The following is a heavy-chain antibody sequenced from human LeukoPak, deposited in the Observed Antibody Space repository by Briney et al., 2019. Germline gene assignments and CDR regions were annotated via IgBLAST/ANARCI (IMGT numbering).Heavy chain of an antibody. CDR1: GGSISSYY. D-gene: IGHD3-10*01. CDR3: ARGWFGELLGPSYNWFDP. V-gene: IGHV4-59*01. J-gene: IGHJ5*02. CDR2: IYYSGST. Sequence: SETLSLTCTVSGGSISSYYWSWIRQSPGKGLEWIGYIYYSGSTNYNPSLKSRVTISVDTSKNQFSLKLNSVTAADTAVYYCARGWFGELLGPSYNWFDPWGQGTLVTVSS.